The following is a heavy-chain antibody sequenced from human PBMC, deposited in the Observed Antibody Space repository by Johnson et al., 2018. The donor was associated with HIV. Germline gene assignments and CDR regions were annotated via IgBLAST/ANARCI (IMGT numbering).Heavy chain of an antibody. D-gene: IGHD6-19*01. CDR3: ARRIAVAGTPPNHYDAFDI. CDR2: MNADGKST. Sequence: VQLVESGGGLVQPGGSLRLSCAASGFTFINYWMHWVRQAPGKGLVWVSRMNADGKSTTYADSVKGRFPIARDNAKNSLYLQMNSLRAEDTALYYCARRIAVAGTPPNHYDAFDIWGQGTMVTVSS. J-gene: IGHJ3*02. CDR1: GFTFINYW. V-gene: IGHV3-74*02.